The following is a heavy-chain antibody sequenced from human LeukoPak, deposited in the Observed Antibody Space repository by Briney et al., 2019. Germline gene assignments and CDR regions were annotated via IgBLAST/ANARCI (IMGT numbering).Heavy chain of an antibody. Sequence: PGGSLSFTASGSGFTIYPMHWVRHRQAPGKGLEWVASINKDGEKKYYVDSVMGRFTLSKDDSKNSLYLQMNALRAEDTAMYHCTWFPTRVMSWGPGTLVTVSS. D-gene: IGHD3-16*01. J-gene: IGHJ5*02. V-gene: IGHV3-7*05. CDR1: GFTIYP. CDR3: TWFPTRVMS. CDR2: INKDGEKK.